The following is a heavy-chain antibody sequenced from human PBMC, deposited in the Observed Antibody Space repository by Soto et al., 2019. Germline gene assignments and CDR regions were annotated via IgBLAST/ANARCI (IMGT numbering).Heavy chain of an antibody. V-gene: IGHV3-21*01. J-gene: IGHJ5*02. Sequence: EVQLVESGGGLVKPGGSLRLSCAASGFTFSSYSMNWVRQAPGKGLEWVSSISSSSRYIYYADSVKGRFTISRDNAKNSLYLQMNSLRAEDTAVYYCARVFSAKYSSGWYEAVDPWGQGTLVTVSS. D-gene: IGHD6-19*01. CDR3: ARVFSAKYSSGWYEAVDP. CDR2: ISSSSRYI. CDR1: GFTFSSYS.